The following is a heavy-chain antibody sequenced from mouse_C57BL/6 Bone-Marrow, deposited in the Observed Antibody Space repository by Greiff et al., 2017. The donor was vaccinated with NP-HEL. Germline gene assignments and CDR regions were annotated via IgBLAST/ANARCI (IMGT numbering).Heavy chain of an antibody. CDR1: GYTFTGYW. Sequence: QVQLQQSGAELMKPGASVKLSCKATGYTFTGYWIEWVKQRPGHGLEWIGEILPGSGSTNYNEKFKGKATFTADTSSNTAYLQLSSLTTEDSAIYYCARESSTVVARYWYCDVWGTGTTVTVSS. CDR3: ARESSTVVARYWYCDV. V-gene: IGHV1-9*01. D-gene: IGHD1-1*01. CDR2: ILPGSGST. J-gene: IGHJ1*03.